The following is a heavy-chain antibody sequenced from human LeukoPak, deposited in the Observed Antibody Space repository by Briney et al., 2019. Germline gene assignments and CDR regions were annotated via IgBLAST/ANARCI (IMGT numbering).Heavy chain of an antibody. J-gene: IGHJ2*01. V-gene: IGHV3-30*02. CDR3: ARGRSVAAADYWYFDL. D-gene: IGHD6-13*01. CDR1: GFTFSSYG. Sequence: GGSLRLSCAASGFTFSSYGMHWVRQAPGKGLEWVAFIRYDGSNKYYADSVKGRFTISRDNSKNTLYLQMNSLRAEDTAVYYCARGRSVAAADYWYFDLWGRGTLVTVSS. CDR2: IRYDGSNK.